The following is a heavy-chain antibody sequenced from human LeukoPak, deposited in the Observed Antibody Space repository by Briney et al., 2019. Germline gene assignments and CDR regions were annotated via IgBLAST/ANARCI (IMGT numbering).Heavy chain of an antibody. CDR1: GYTFTSYD. D-gene: IGHD3-3*01. CDR2: MNPNSGNT. V-gene: IGHV1-8*01. CDR3: ARGRKYLEWTYYYYYGMDV. Sequence: ASVKVSCKASGYTFTSYDINWVRQATGQGLEWMGRMNPNSGNTGYAQKFQGRVTMTRNTSISTAYMELSSLRSEDTAVYYCARGRKYLEWTYYYYYGMDVWGQGTTVTVSS. J-gene: IGHJ6*02.